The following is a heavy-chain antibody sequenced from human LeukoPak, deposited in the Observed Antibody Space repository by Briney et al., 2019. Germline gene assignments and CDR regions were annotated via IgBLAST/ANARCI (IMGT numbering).Heavy chain of an antibody. CDR1: GFTFSSYS. CDR3: ARRSGSYWD. Sequence: PGGSLRLSCAASGFTFSSYSMNWVRQAPGKGLEWVSYISSGSSTIYYADSVKGRFTISRDNAKNSLYLQMNSLRDGDTAVYYCARRSGSYWDWGQGTLVTVSS. D-gene: IGHD1-26*01. CDR2: ISSGSSTI. J-gene: IGHJ4*02. V-gene: IGHV3-48*02.